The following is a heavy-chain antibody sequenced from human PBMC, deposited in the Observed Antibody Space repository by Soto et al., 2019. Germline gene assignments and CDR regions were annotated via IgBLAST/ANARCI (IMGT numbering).Heavy chain of an antibody. V-gene: IGHV4-34*01. J-gene: IGHJ4*02. CDR3: ARVGGVAARTFDY. CDR2: IYHSGNT. D-gene: IGHD2-15*01. CDR1: GGSLSNYY. Sequence: SETLSLTCAVSGGSLSNYYWSWIRQPPGKGLEWVGEIYHSGNTNYNPSLKSRVTISVDASKNQASLRLTSVTAADTAVYYCARVGGVAARTFDYWGQGTVVTVSS.